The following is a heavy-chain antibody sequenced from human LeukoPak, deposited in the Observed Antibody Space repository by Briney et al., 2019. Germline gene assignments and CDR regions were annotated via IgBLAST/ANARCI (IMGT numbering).Heavy chain of an antibody. V-gene: IGHV1-24*01. J-gene: IGHJ4*02. CDR3: ATEAPGRYYDSSGYYDY. CDR1: GYTLTELS. Sequence: ASVKVSCKVSGYTLTELSMHWVRQAPGKGLEWMGGFDPEDGETIYAQKFQGRVTMTEDTSTDTAYMELSSLRSEDTAVYYCATEAPGRYYDSSGYYDYWGQGTLVTVSS. CDR2: FDPEDGET. D-gene: IGHD3-22*01.